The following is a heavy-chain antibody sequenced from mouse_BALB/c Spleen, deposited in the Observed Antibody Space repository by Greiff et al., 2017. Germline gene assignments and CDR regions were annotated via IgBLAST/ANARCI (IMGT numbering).Heavy chain of an antibody. V-gene: IGHV5-6-5*01. CDR2: ISSGGST. J-gene: IGHJ2*01. D-gene: IGHD1-1*01. CDR1: GFTFSSYA. Sequence: DVMLVESGGGLVKPGGSLKLSCAASGFTFSSYAMSWVRQTPEKRLEWVASISSGGSTYYPDSVKGRFTISRDNARNILYLQMSSLRSEDTAMYYCAREDIYYYGSSYYWGQGTTLTVSS. CDR3: AREDIYYYGSSYY.